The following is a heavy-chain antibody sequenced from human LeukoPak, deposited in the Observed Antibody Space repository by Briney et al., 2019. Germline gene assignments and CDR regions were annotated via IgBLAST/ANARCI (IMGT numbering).Heavy chain of an antibody. CDR2: IYHSGST. CDR3: ARQLGSGWYNWFDP. V-gene: IGHV4-38-2*01. Sequence: SETLSLTCAVSGYSISSGYYWGWIRQPPGKGLEWIGSIYHSGSTYYNPSLKSRVTISVDTPKNQFSLKLSSVTAADTAVYYCARQLGSGWYNWFDPWGRGTLVTVSS. J-gene: IGHJ5*02. D-gene: IGHD6-19*01. CDR1: GYSISSGYY.